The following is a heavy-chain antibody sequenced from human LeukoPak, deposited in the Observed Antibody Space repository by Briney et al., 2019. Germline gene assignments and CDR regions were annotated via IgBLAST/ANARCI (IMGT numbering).Heavy chain of an antibody. D-gene: IGHD3-22*01. CDR1: GYSFTSYW. CDR3: ARQHDSSGYFLDAFDI. Sequence: PGESLKISCKGSGYSFTSYWIGWVRQMPGKGLEWMGIIYPGDSDTRYSPSFQGQVTISADKSISTAYLQWSSLKASDTAMYYCARQHDSSGYFLDAFDIWGQGTMVTVSS. CDR2: IYPGDSDT. J-gene: IGHJ3*02. V-gene: IGHV5-51*01.